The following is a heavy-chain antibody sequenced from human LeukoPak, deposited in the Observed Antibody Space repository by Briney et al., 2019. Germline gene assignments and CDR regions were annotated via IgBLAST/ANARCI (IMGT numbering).Heavy chain of an antibody. V-gene: IGHV3-15*01. D-gene: IGHD2-21*01. Sequence: GGSLRLSCAASGFTFSNAWMTWVRQAPGKGLEWVGRIKSKIDGGTTDYAAPVKGRFTISRDDSKNTLYLQMNSLKIEDTAVYYCATCGGECYRLGYWGQGTLVTVSS. CDR1: GFTFSNAW. CDR2: IKSKIDGGTT. J-gene: IGHJ4*02. CDR3: ATCGGECYRLGY.